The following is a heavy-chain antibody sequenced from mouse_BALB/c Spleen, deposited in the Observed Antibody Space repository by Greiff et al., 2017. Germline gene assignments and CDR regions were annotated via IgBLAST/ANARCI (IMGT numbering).Heavy chain of an antibody. CDR1: GFTFSSYG. J-gene: IGHJ4*01. D-gene: IGHD1-2*01. Sequence: EVMLVEPGGGLVQPGGSRKLSCAASGFTFSSYGMHWVRQAPEKGLEWVAYISSGSRTNYYADTVKGRFTISRDNPKNTLYMQLISLRSEDTAVYYCARWATATPYYAMDYWGQGTPVTVSA. V-gene: IGHV5-17*02. CDR3: ARWATATPYYAMDY. CDR2: ISSGSRTN.